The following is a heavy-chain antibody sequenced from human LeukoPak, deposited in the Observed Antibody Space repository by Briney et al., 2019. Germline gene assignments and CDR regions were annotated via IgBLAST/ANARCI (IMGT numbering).Heavy chain of an antibody. CDR2: FDPEDGET. CDR3: ATDSPYGDYYSYYFDY. CDR1: GYTLTELS. V-gene: IGHV1-24*01. Sequence: ASVKVSCKVSGYTLTELSMHWVRQAPGKGLEWMGGFDPEDGETIYAQKFQGRVTMTEDTATDPAYMELSSLRSEDTAVYYCATDSPYGDYYSYYFDYWGQGTLVTVSS. J-gene: IGHJ4*02. D-gene: IGHD4-17*01.